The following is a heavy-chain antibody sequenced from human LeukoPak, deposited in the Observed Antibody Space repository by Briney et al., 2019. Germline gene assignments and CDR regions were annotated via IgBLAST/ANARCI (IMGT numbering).Heavy chain of an antibody. D-gene: IGHD1-7*01. V-gene: IGHV1-18*01. Sequence: GASVKVSCKASGYTFTSYGISWVRQAPGQGLEWMGWISAYNGNTNYAQKLQGRVTMTTDTSTSTAYMELRSLRSDDTAVYYCARVRGLPINWNFPNYYYYYMDVWGKGTTVTVSS. CDR2: ISAYNGNT. CDR1: GYTFTSYG. CDR3: ARVRGLPINWNFPNYYYYYMDV. J-gene: IGHJ6*03.